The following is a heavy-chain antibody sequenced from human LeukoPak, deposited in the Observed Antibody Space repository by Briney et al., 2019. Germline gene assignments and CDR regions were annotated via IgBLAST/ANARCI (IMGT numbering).Heavy chain of an antibody. V-gene: IGHV3-48*01. CDR2: ISSSSTI. CDR1: GFTFSSYS. CDR3: ARGASGWYG. Sequence: RGSLRLSCAASGFTFSSYSMNWVRQAPGKGLEWVSYISSSSTIYYADSVKGRFTISRDNAKNSLYLQMNSLRAEDTAVYYCARGASGWYGWGQGTLVTVSS. D-gene: IGHD6-19*01. J-gene: IGHJ4*02.